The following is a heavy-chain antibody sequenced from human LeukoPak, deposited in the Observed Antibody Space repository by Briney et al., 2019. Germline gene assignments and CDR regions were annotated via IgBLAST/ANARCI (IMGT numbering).Heavy chain of an antibody. CDR1: GFTFSSYS. J-gene: IGHJ6*02. V-gene: IGHV3-48*04. D-gene: IGHD3-22*01. CDR2: ISSSSSTI. Sequence: GGSLRLSCAASGFTFSSYSMNWVRQAPGKGLEWVSYISSSSSTIYYADSVKGRFTISRDNAKNSVSLQMNSLRAGDTAAYYCARALPGSGYQRYYYYGMDVWGQGTTVTVSS. CDR3: ARALPGSGYQRYYYYGMDV.